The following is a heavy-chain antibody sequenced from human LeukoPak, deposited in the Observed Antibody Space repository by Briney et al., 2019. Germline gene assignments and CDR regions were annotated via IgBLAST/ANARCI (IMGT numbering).Heavy chain of an antibody. CDR3: ARDRNYDF. CDR2: LYSGGTT. V-gene: IGHV3-66*02. D-gene: IGHD3-22*01. CDR1: GFTVSSTY. Sequence: PGGSLRLSCAASGFTVSSTYMSWVRQAPGKGLEWVTVLYSGGTTYYAASVKGRFTISRDNSKNTLFLQMNSLRAEDTAVYYCARDRNYDFWGQGTLVTVSS. J-gene: IGHJ4*02.